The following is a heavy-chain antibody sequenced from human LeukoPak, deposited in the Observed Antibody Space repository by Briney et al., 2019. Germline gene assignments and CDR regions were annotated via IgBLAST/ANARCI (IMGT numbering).Heavy chain of an antibody. CDR1: GGSVSSGSYY. D-gene: IGHD1-26*01. J-gene: IGHJ3*02. V-gene: IGHV4-61*01. Sequence: SETLSLTCTVSGGSVSSGSYYWSWIRQPPGKGLEWIGYIYYSGSTNYNPSLKSRVTISVDTSKNQFSLKLSSVTAADTAVYYCARGGSESAFDIWGQGTMVTVSS. CDR2: IYYSGST. CDR3: ARGGSESAFDI.